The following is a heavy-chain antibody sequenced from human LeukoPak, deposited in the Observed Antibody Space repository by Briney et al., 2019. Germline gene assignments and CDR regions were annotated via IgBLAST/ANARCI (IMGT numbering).Heavy chain of an antibody. CDR2: IIPIFGMA. CDR3: AAVEMATIGPFDY. D-gene: IGHD5-24*01. V-gene: IGHV1-69*04. CDR1: GGTFSSYA. J-gene: IGHJ4*02. Sequence: ASVKVSCKASGGTFSSYAISWVRQAPGQGLEWMGRIIPIFGMANYAQKFQGRVTITADKSTSTAYMELSSLRSEDTAVYYCAAVEMATIGPFDYWGQGTLVTVSS.